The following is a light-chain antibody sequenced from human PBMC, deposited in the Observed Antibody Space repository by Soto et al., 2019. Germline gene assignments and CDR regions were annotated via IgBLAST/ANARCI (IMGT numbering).Light chain of an antibody. CDR3: QQYHSWPPRT. CDR1: QSISDT. CDR2: GAS. Sequence: EMVLTLSPSTLSVSPGGRATLSCRASQSISDTLAWYQQKPGQAPRLLIHGASTRATGFPARFSGSGSGTDFTLTISSLQSEDFAVHYCQQYHSWPPRTFGQGTKVDNK. J-gene: IGKJ1*01. V-gene: IGKV3-15*01.